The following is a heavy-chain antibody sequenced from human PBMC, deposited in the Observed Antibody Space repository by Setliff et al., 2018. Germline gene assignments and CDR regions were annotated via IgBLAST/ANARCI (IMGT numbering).Heavy chain of an antibody. D-gene: IGHD3-3*01. CDR2: TAAAGDT. J-gene: IGHJ6*04. CDR1: GFTFSRYD. Sequence: LRLSCAASGFTFSRYDIHWVRQVTGKGLEWVSGTAAAGDTYYADSVKGRFTISRDNAQNSLYLQMNSLRAEDTAVYYCARSYNFWSGPALDVWGKGTTVTVSS. CDR3: ARSYNFWSGPALDV. V-gene: IGHV3-13*04.